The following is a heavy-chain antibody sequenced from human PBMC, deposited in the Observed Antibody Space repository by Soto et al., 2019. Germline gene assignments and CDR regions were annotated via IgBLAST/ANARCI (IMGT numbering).Heavy chain of an antibody. D-gene: IGHD6-13*01. Sequence: SETLSLTCTVSGGSISSYYWSWIRQPPGKGLEWIGYIYYSGSTNYNPSLKSRVTISVDTSKNQFSLKLSSVTAADTAVYYCARAYSSRKNWFDPWGQGTLVTVSS. CDR3: ARAYSSRKNWFDP. CDR2: IYYSGST. J-gene: IGHJ5*02. CDR1: GGSISSYY. V-gene: IGHV4-59*01.